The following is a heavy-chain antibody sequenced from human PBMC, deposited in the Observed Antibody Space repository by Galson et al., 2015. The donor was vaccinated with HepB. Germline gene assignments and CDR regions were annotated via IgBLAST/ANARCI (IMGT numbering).Heavy chain of an antibody. CDR2: ISYDGSNK. V-gene: IGHV3-30-3*01. D-gene: IGHD6-19*01. CDR1: GFTFSSYA. J-gene: IGHJ5*02. Sequence: SLRLSCAASGFTFSSYAMHWVRQAPGKGLEWVAVISYDGSNKYYADSVKGRFTISRDNSKNTLYLQMNSLRAEDTAAYYCARDSLPYSSGWYCWFDPWGQGTLVTVSS. CDR3: ARDSLPYSSGWYCWFDP.